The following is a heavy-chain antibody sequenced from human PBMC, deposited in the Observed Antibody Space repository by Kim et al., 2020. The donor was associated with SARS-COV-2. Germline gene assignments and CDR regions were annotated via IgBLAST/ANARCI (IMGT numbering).Heavy chain of an antibody. J-gene: IGHJ3*02. Sequence: SETLSLTCTVSAGSISSYYCSWIRQPPGKGLEWIGYIYYTGSSNYNPSLKSRVTISVDTSKNQFSLKLSSVPAADTAVYYCARHGGNDAFDIWGQGTMVTVSS. D-gene: IGHD2-15*01. V-gene: IGHV4-59*08. CDR3: ARHGGNDAFDI. CDR2: IYYTGSS. CDR1: AGSISSYY.